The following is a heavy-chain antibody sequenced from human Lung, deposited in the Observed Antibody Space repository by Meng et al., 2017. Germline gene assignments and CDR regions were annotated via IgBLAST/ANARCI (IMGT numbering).Heavy chain of an antibody. CDR2: INPKSGDT. CDR3: ARDEDISAAGKLFGDY. CDR1: GYNFPDYY. J-gene: IGHJ4*02. V-gene: IGHV1-2*06. D-gene: IGHD6-25*01. Sequence: QGPLVQSGAEVKKPGASVTVSCKPSGYNFPDYYIPWVRRAPGQGLEWMGRINPKSGDTHYAQKFQARVTMTGDTSISTAYMELSGLRSDDTAMYYCARDEDISAAGKLFGDYWGQGTLVTVSS.